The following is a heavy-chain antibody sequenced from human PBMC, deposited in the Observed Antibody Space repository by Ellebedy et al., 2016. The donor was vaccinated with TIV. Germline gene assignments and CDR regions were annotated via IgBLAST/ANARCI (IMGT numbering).Heavy chain of an antibody. Sequence: GESLKISXTASGFIFSGSWMHWVRQAPGKGLEWVANIKEDGSTTYYLDSVKGRFTISRDNAKNSLYLQMNSLRVEDTAVYYCAKDRDDDGDFVFDSWGQGTLVIVS. D-gene: IGHD4-17*01. CDR1: GFIFSGSW. J-gene: IGHJ4*02. V-gene: IGHV3-7*01. CDR3: AKDRDDDGDFVFDS. CDR2: IKEDGSTT.